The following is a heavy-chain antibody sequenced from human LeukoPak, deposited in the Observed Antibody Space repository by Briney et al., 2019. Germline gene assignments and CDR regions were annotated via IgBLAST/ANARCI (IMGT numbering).Heavy chain of an antibody. J-gene: IGHJ6*02. CDR3: TTEGYCSGGSCYSFYYYYSMDV. V-gene: IGHV3-15*01. CDR2: IKSKTDGGTT. Sequence: GGSLRLSCAASGFTFSNAWMSWVRQAPGKGLEWVGRIKSKTDGGTTDYAAPVKGSFTISRDDSKNTLYLQMNSLKTEDTAVYYCTTEGYCSGGSCYSFYYYYSMDVWGQGTTVTVSS. D-gene: IGHD2-15*01. CDR1: GFTFSNAW.